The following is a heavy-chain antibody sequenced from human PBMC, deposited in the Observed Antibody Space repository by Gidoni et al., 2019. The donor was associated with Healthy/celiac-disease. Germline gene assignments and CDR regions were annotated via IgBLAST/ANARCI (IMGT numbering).Heavy chain of an antibody. V-gene: IGHV4-34*01. D-gene: IGHD2-15*01. CDR1: GGSFSGYY. CDR2: INHSGST. Sequence: QVQLQQWGAGLLKPSETLSLTCAVYGGSFSGYYWSWIRQPPGKGLEWIGEINHSGSTNYNPSLKSRVTISVDTSKNQFSLKLSSVTAADTAVYYCARRGRYCSGGSCYWFDPWGQGTLVTVSS. J-gene: IGHJ5*02. CDR3: ARRGRYCSGGSCYWFDP.